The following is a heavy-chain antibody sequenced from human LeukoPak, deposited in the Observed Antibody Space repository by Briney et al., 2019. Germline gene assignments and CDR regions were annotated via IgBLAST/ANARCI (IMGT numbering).Heavy chain of an antibody. CDR3: ARGMPPPSYYFDY. D-gene: IGHD2-2*01. CDR2: IIPIFGTA. CDR1: GYTFTGYY. Sequence: SVKVSCKASGYTFTGYYIHWVRQAPGQGLEWMGGIIPIFGTANYAQKFQGRVTITTDESTSTAYMELSSLRSEDTAVYYCARGMPPPSYYFDYWGQGTLVTVSS. V-gene: IGHV1-69*05. J-gene: IGHJ4*02.